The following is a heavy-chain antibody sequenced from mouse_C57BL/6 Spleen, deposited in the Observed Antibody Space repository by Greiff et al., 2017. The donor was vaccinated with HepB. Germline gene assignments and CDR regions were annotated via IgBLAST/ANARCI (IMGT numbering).Heavy chain of an antibody. CDR3: AREDYYGSSSYWYFDV. Sequence: VQLQQSGAELVKPGASVKLSCKASGYTFTSYWMHWVKQRPGQGLEWIGMIHPNSGSTNYNEKFKSKATLTVDKSYSTAYMQLSSLTSEDSAVYYCAREDYYGSSSYWYFDVWGTGTTVTVSS. CDR1: GYTFTSYW. D-gene: IGHD1-1*01. J-gene: IGHJ1*03. CDR2: IHPNSGST. V-gene: IGHV1-64*01.